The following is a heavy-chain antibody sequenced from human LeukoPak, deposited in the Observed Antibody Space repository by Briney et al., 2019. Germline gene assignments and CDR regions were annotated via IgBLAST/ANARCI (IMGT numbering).Heavy chain of an antibody. J-gene: IGHJ4*01. CDR3: ARHEYSSSSDIDY. Sequence: SETLSLTCAVSGYSISSGYYWGWIRPPPGKGLEWIGSIYHSGSTYYNPSLKSRVTISVDTSKNQFSLKLSSVTAADTAVYYCARHEYSSSSDIDYWGQEPWSPSPQ. CDR1: GYSISSGYY. CDR2: IYHSGST. V-gene: IGHV4-38-2*01. D-gene: IGHD6-6*01.